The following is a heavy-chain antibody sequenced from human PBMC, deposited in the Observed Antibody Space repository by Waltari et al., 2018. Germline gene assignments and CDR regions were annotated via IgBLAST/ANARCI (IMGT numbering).Heavy chain of an antibody. CDR3: ATLARGESGDY. CDR1: GFTFNTYW. D-gene: IGHD3-10*01. J-gene: IGHJ4*02. Sequence: EVQLVESGGGLVQPGGSLRLSCAASGFTFNTYWMKWIRQAPGKGLEGGANIIPDGSQKFYVDSVKGRFTGSRDNAQNSLYLQMNNLRAEDTAVYYCATLARGESGDYWGQGTLVTVSS. CDR2: IIPDGSQK. V-gene: IGHV3-7*01.